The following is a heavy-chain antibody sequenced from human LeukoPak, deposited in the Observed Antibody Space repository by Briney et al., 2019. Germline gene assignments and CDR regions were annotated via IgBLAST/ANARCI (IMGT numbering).Heavy chain of an antibody. V-gene: IGHV3-23*01. Sequence: GGSLRLSCAASGFTFSIYAVSWVRQAPGKGLEWVSAISGSGDNTYYADSVKGRFTISRDNARNTLYLQMNSLRAEDTAVYYCAKDGRGIAVAPTYYFDYWGQGTLVTVSS. J-gene: IGHJ4*02. D-gene: IGHD6-19*01. CDR2: ISGSGDNT. CDR1: GFTFSIYA. CDR3: AKDGRGIAVAPTYYFDY.